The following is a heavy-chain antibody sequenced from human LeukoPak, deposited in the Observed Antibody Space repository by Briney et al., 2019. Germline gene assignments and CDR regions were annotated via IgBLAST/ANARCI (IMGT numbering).Heavy chain of an antibody. D-gene: IGHD4-17*01. CDR1: GYTFNNYG. CDR3: ARDRMRTTVTTTFDY. J-gene: IGHJ4*02. Sequence: ASVKVSCKASGYTFNNYGITWVRQAPGQGLEWMGWISAYNGDKNYAQKLQGRVTMTTDTSTSTAYMELRSLRSDDTAVYYCARDRMRTTVTTTFDYWGQGTLVTVSS. CDR2: ISAYNGDK. V-gene: IGHV1-18*01.